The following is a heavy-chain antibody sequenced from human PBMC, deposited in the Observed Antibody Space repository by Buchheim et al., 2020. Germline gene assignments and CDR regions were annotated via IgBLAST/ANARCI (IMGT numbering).Heavy chain of an antibody. CDR2: INSDGSST. V-gene: IGHV3-74*01. CDR3: ARDPRPGQRYCSGGSCATDYGMDV. J-gene: IGHJ6*02. Sequence: EVQLVESGGGLVQPGGSLRLSCAASGFTFSSYWMHWVRQAPGKGLVWVSRINSDGSSTSYADSVKGRFTISRDNAKKTLYLKMNSLRAEDTAVYYCARDPRPGQRYCSGGSCATDYGMDVWGQGTT. D-gene: IGHD2-15*01. CDR1: GFTFSSYW.